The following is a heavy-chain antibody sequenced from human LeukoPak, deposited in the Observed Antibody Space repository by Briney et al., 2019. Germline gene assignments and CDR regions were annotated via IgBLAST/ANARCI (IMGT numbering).Heavy chain of an antibody. V-gene: IGHV4-30-2*01. Sequence: SQTLSLTCAVSGGSISSGGSSWSWIRQPPGKGLEWIGYTYHSGSTYYNPSLKSRVTISVDTSKNQFSLKLSSVTAADTAVYYCARSDDSSFDYWGQGTLVTVSS. J-gene: IGHJ4*02. CDR1: GGSISSGGSS. D-gene: IGHD3-22*01. CDR3: ARSDDSSFDY. CDR2: TYHSGST.